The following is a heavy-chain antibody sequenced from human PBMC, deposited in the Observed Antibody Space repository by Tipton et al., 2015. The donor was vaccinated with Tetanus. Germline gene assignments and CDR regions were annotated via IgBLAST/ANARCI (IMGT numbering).Heavy chain of an antibody. CDR1: GASINAGGYL. V-gene: IGHV4-31*03. CDR2: IYYTAHT. Sequence: TLSLTCTVSGASINAGGYLWTWVRQNPGKGLEWIGNIYYTAHTTYAPSLDSRVTISVDTSKNQFSLRLTSVTAADAAVYYCARGLPREPFYLDYWGQGKQVTVSS. J-gene: IGHJ4*02. CDR3: ARGLPREPFYLDY. D-gene: IGHD1-26*01.